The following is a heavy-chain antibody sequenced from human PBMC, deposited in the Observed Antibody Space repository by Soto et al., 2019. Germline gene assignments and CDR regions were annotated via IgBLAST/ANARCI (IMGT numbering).Heavy chain of an antibody. D-gene: IGHD1-26*01. Sequence: QVQLLESGGGVVQPGRSLRLSCVASGFTLTNNGMHWVRQAPGQGLEWVAVISSDGSSKYYGDSVRGRFTISRDNSKNTLFLERNSLRSEETVVYYCVRDRGLAECGRWSDYSYGMDVWGQGTTVTVSS. CDR2: ISSDGSSK. J-gene: IGHJ6*02. CDR3: VRDRGLAECGRWSDYSYGMDV. CDR1: GFTLTNNG. V-gene: IGHV3-30*03.